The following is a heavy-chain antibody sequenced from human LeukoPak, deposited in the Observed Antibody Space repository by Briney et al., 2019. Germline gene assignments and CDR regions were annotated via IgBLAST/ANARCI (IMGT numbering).Heavy chain of an antibody. J-gene: IGHJ5*02. D-gene: IGHD3-3*01. CDR1: GGSFSGYY. CDR3: ARDRRRVYDFWSGSGWFDP. CDR2: INHSGST. V-gene: IGHV4-34*01. Sequence: PSETLSLTCAVYGGSFSGYYWSWIRQHPGKGLEWIGEINHSGSTNYNPSLKSRVTISVDTSKNQFSLKLSSVTAADTAVYYCARDRRRVYDFWSGSGWFDPWGQGTLVTVSS.